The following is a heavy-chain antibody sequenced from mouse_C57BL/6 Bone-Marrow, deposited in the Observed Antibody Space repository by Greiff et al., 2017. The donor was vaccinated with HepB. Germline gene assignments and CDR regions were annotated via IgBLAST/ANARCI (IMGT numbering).Heavy chain of an antibody. D-gene: IGHD1-1*01. CDR2: ISYDGSN. CDR3: ARETTGDYFDY. CDR1: GYSITSGYY. V-gene: IGHV3-6*01. Sequence: EVKLVESGPGLVKPSQSLSLTCSVTGYSITSGYYWNWIRQFPGNKLEWMGYISYDGSNNYNPSLKNRISITRDTSKNQFFLKLNSVTTEDTATYYCARETTGDYFDYWGQGTTLTVSS. J-gene: IGHJ2*01.